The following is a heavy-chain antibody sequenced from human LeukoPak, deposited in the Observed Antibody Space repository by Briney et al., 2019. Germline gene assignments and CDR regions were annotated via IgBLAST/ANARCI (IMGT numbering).Heavy chain of an antibody. Sequence: GESLKISCRGSEYSFTSYWIGWVRQMPGKGLEWMGVICPGDSDTRYSPSFQGQVTISADKSISTAYLQWSSLKASDTAMYYCARENSNYGSDNWFDPWGQGTLVTVSS. J-gene: IGHJ5*02. CDR1: EYSFTSYW. CDR2: ICPGDSDT. D-gene: IGHD3-10*01. V-gene: IGHV5-51*01. CDR3: ARENSNYGSDNWFDP.